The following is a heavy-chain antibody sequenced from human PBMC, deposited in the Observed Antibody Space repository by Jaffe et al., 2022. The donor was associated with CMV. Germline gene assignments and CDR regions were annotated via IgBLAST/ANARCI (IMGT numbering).Heavy chain of an antibody. CDR2: ISAYNGNT. CDR3: ARVYYYDSSGYLAAEDY. V-gene: IGHV1-18*04. D-gene: IGHD3-22*01. J-gene: IGHJ4*02. Sequence: QVQLVQSGAEVKKPGASVKVSCKASGYTFTSYGISWVRQAPGQGLEWMGWISAYNGNTNYAQKLQGRVTMTTDTSTSTAYMELRSLRSDDTAVYYCARVYYYDSSGYLAAEDYWGQGTLVTVSS. CDR1: GYTFTSYG.